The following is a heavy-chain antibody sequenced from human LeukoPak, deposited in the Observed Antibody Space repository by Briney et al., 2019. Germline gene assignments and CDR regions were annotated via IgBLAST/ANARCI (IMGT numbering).Heavy chain of an antibody. CDR1: GGYISSSSYY. D-gene: IGHD5-24*01. CDR3: ARHVRDDYNFNWFDP. CDR2: IYYSGST. J-gene: IGHJ5*02. V-gene: IGHV4-39*01. Sequence: SETLSLTCTVSGGYISSSSYYWGWIRQPPGKGLEWIGSIYYSGSTYYNPSLKSRVTISVDTSKNQFSLKLSSVTAADTAVYYCARHVRDDYNFNWFDPWGQGTLVTVSS.